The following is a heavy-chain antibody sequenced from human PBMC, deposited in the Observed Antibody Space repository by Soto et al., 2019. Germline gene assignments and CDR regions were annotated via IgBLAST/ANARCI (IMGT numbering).Heavy chain of an antibody. D-gene: IGHD6-13*01. Sequence: GGSLRFSCAASGFTFSGSAMHWVRQASGKGLEWVGRIRSKANSYATAYAASVKGRFTISRDDSKNTAYLQMNSLKTEDTAVYYCTRRAAAAAVVPYGMDVWGQGTTVTVSS. V-gene: IGHV3-73*01. J-gene: IGHJ6*02. CDR2: IRSKANSYAT. CDR3: TRRAAAAAVVPYGMDV. CDR1: GFTFSGSA.